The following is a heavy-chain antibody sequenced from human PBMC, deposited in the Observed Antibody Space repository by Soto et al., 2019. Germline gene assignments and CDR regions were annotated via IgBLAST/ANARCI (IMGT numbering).Heavy chain of an antibody. V-gene: IGHV3-11*06. CDR1: GFTFSDYY. J-gene: IGHJ5*02. Sequence: AGGSLRLSCAASGFTFSDYYMSWIRQAPGKGLEWVSYISSSSSYTNYADSVKGRFTISRDNAKNSLYLQMNSLRAEDTAVYYCARSGKDYYDSSGYFDPWGQGTLVTVSS. D-gene: IGHD3-22*01. CDR2: ISSSSSYT. CDR3: ARSGKDYYDSSGYFDP.